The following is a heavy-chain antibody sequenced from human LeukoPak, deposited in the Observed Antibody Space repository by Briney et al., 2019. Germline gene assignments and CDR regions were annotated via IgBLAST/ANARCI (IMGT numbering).Heavy chain of an antibody. D-gene: IGHD5-12*01. CDR3: ARPCVVATRSYYFDY. CDR1: GYSFTSYW. CDR2: XXPGDXXX. Sequence: GESLKISCKGSGYSFTSYWIGWVRQMPGKGXXXXXXXXPGDXXXXXXXXXXXXXXXXXXXXXSTAYLQWSSLKASDTAMYYCARPCVVATRSYYFDYWGQGTLVTVSS. J-gene: IGHJ4*02. V-gene: IGHV5-51*01.